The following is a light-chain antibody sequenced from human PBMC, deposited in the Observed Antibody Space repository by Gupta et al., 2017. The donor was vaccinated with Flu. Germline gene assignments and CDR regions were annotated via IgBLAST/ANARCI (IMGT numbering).Light chain of an antibody. CDR3: SSYTSSGTYSWV. J-gene: IGLJ3*02. CDR2: DVS. CDR1: SSDVGGYNF. Sequence: TISCTGTSSDVGGYNFVSWYQQHPGKAPKLMIYDVSNRPSGVSNRFSGSKSGNTASLTISGLQAEDEADYYCSSYTSSGTYSWVFGGGTKLTVL. V-gene: IGLV2-14*04.